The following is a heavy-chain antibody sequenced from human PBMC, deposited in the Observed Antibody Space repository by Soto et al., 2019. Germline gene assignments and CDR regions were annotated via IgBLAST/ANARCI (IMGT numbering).Heavy chain of an antibody. CDR1: GFTFSSYA. V-gene: IGHV3-23*01. CDR3: HSVPAAPHAGYYYSGMDV. CDR2: ITGSGGST. J-gene: IGHJ6*04. D-gene: IGHD2-2*01. Sequence: LRLSCAASGFTFSSYAMSWVRQAPGKGLEWVSAITGSGGSTYYADSVKGRFTISRDNSKNTLYLQMNILRAADTAVEYCHSVPAAPHAGYYYSGMDVWGKGTTVTASS.